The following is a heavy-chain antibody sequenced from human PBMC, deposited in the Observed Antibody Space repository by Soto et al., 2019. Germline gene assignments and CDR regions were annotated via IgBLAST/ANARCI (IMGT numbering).Heavy chain of an antibody. CDR1: GYIFTSYD. Sequence: QVQLVQSGAEGKKPGASVKVSCKASGYIFTSYDINWVRQATGQGLEWMRWMNPNRGNTGYAQKFXGXVXMXXSTSISTAYMELSSLRSEDTAVYYCAREKSGYSDYWGQGTLVTVSS. J-gene: IGHJ4*02. CDR3: AREKSGYSDY. V-gene: IGHV1-8*01. D-gene: IGHD3-3*01. CDR2: MNPNRGNT.